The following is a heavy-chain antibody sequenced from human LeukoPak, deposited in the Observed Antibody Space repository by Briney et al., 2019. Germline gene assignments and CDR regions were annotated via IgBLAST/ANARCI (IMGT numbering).Heavy chain of an antibody. V-gene: IGHV4-59*08. Sequence: SETLSLTCAVYGGSFSSYYWSWIRQPPGKGLEWIGYIYYSGSTNYNPSLKSRVTISVDTSKNQFSLKLSSVTAADTAVYYCARQGGGFWYFDLWGRGTLVTVSS. J-gene: IGHJ2*01. CDR2: IYYSGST. CDR3: ARQGGGFWYFDL. D-gene: IGHD6-25*01. CDR1: GGSFSSYY.